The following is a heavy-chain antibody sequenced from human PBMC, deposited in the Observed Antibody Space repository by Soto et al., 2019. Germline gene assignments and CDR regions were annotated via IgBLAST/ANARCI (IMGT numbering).Heavy chain of an antibody. J-gene: IGHJ6*02. CDR1: GFTFSSYG. Sequence: PGGSLRLSCAASGFTFSSYGMHWVRQAPGKGLEWVAVIWYDGSNKYYADSVKGRFTISRDNSKNTLYLPMNSLRAEDTAVYYCARAMYSSSWQGSNYYYYGMDVWGQGTTVTVSS. CDR3: ARAMYSSSWQGSNYYYYGMDV. V-gene: IGHV3-33*01. D-gene: IGHD6-13*01. CDR2: IWYDGSNK.